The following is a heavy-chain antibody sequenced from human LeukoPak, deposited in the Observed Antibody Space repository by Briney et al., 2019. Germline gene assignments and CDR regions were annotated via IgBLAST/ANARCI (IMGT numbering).Heavy chain of an antibody. Sequence: SETLSLTCTVSGGSISSYYWSWIRQPPGKGLEWIGYIYYSGSTNYNPSLKSRVTISVDTSKNQFSLKLSSVTAADTAVYYCARDRFGGYGAFDIWGQGTMVTVSS. CDR3: ARDRFGGYGAFDI. J-gene: IGHJ3*02. CDR2: IYYSGST. D-gene: IGHD3-22*01. CDR1: GGSISSYY. V-gene: IGHV4-59*01.